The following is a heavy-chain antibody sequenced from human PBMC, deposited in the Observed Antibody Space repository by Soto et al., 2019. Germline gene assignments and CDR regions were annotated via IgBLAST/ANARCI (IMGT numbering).Heavy chain of an antibody. CDR2: IFYSGST. Sequence: SEALSLTCTVSGGSISSYYWSWIRQPPGKGLEWIGYIFYSGSTNYNPSLKSRVTISVDTSKNQFSLKLSSVTAADTAVYYCARRYSSSSDYWGQGTLVTVSS. CDR3: ARRYSSSSDY. D-gene: IGHD6-13*01. V-gene: IGHV4-59*08. CDR1: GGSISSYY. J-gene: IGHJ4*02.